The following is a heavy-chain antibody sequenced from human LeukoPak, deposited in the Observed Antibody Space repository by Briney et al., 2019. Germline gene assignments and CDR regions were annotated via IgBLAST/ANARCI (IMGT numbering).Heavy chain of an antibody. CDR3: ARVSWFPGTSYYYMDV. V-gene: IGHV4-39*07. Sequence: PSETLSLTCTVSGGSISSSSYYWGWIRQPPGKGLEWIGSIYYSGSTYCNPSLKSRVTISVDTSKNQFSLKLSSVTAADTAVYYCARVSWFPGTSYYYMDVWGKGTTVTVSS. D-gene: IGHD1-1*01. CDR2: IYYSGST. J-gene: IGHJ6*03. CDR1: GGSISSSSYY.